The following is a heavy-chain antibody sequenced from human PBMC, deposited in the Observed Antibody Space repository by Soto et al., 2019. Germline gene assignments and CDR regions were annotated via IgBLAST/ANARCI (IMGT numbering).Heavy chain of an antibody. V-gene: IGHV4-39*01. J-gene: IGHJ4*02. Sequence: SETLSLTCTVSGGSVSNSNYYWGWIRQSPGKGLEWIGSVYYRGRSYSKSSVKSRVTISVDTSKNQFSLNFNSVTASDTALYYCVSQRTTVLTQAYFDYWGPGALVTVSS. CDR1: GGSVSNSNYY. CDR2: VYYRGRS. CDR3: VSQRTTVLTQAYFDY. D-gene: IGHD4-17*01.